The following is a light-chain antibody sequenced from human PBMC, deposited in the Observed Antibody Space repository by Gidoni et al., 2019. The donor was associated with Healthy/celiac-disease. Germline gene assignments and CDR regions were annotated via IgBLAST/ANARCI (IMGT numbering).Light chain of an antibody. CDR1: SSNIGAGYD. CDR3: QSYDSSLSGVV. J-gene: IGLJ2*01. Sequence: QSVLTQPPPVSGAPGQRVTISCTGSSSNIGAGYDVHWYQQLPGTAPKLLIYGNTNRHSGVPDRFSGSKSGTSASLAITGLQAEDVADYYCQSYDSSLSGVVFGGGTKLTVL. CDR2: GNT. V-gene: IGLV1-40*01.